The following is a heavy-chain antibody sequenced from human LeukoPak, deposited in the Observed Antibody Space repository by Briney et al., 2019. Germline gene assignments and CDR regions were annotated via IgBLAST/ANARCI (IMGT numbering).Heavy chain of an antibody. CDR2: ISSSGSTI. V-gene: IGHV3-11*04. D-gene: IGHD3-10*01. CDR3: ARVLYYGSGSPIRQAWAFDI. CDR1: GFTFSDYY. Sequence: GGSLRLSCAASGFTFSDYYMSWIRQAPGKGLEWVSYISSSGSTIYYADSVKGRFTISRDNAKNSLYLQMNSLRAEDTAVYYCARVLYYGSGSPIRQAWAFDIWGQGTMVTVSS. J-gene: IGHJ3*02.